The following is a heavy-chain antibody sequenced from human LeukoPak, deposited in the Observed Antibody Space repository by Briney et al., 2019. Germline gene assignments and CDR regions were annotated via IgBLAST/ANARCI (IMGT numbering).Heavy chain of an antibody. CDR2: INGDGSTT. CDR3: AGGRGSYGLWDS. D-gene: IGHD1-26*01. V-gene: IGHV3-74*01. Sequence: GGSLRPSCEASGFTFSNYWMHWVRQAPGKGLVWVSRINGDGSTTNYADSVKGRFTISRDNAKNTLFLQMNSLRAEDTAVYYCAGGRGSYGLWDSWGQGTLVTVSS. J-gene: IGHJ4*02. CDR1: GFTFSNYW.